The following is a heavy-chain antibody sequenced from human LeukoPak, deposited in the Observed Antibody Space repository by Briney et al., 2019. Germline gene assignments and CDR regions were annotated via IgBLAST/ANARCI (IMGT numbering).Heavy chain of an antibody. V-gene: IGHV3-30*02. CDR3: AREVKVSGVVAFDI. CDR2: IRYDGSNK. J-gene: IGHJ3*02. CDR1: GFTFSSYG. Sequence: GGSLRLSCAASGFTFSSYGMHWVRQAPGKGLEWVAFIRYDGSNKYYADSVKGRFTVSRDNSKNTLYLQMNSLRAEDTAVYYCAREVKVSGVVAFDIWGQGTMVTVSS. D-gene: IGHD1-26*01.